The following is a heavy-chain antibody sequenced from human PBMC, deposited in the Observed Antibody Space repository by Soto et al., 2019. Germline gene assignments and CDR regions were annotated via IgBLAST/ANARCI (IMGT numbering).Heavy chain of an antibody. J-gene: IGHJ6*02. CDR2: IYYSGST. Sequence: ETLSLTCPGSGVSISSYYWSWIRQPPGKGLEWIGYIYYSGSTNYNPSLKSRVTISVDTSKNQFSLKLSSVTAADTAVYYCARDYYDSSGYIHYYYGMDVWGQGTTVTVYS. V-gene: IGHV4-59*01. CDR3: ARDYYDSSGYIHYYYGMDV. CDR1: GVSISSYY. D-gene: IGHD3-22*01.